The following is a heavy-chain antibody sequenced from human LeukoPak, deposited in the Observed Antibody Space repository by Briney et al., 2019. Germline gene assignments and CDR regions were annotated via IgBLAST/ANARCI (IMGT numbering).Heavy chain of an antibody. Sequence: PGRSLRLSCTTSGFTFSNYPMSWVRQAPGKGLGWLALLGSTAYGGTTKYAASVKGRFTISRDDSKSIAYLQMNSLKTEDTAVYYCTRPYYDYLTGYYSDYWGQGTLVTVSS. CDR2: LGSTAYGGTT. V-gene: IGHV3-49*04. CDR3: TRPYYDYLTGYYSDY. D-gene: IGHD3-9*01. CDR1: GFTFSNYP. J-gene: IGHJ4*02.